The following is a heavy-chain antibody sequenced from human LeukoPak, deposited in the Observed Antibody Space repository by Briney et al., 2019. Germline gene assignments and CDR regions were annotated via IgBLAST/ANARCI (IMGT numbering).Heavy chain of an antibody. CDR2: ISGSGGST. Sequence: PGGSLRLSCAASGFTFSSYAMSWVRQAPGKGLERVSAISGSGGSTYYADSVKGRFTISRDNSKNTLYLQMNSLRAEDTAVYYCAKHLWFGELLLDDAFDIWGPGKMVTVSS. V-gene: IGHV3-23*01. J-gene: IGHJ3*02. CDR3: AKHLWFGELLLDDAFDI. CDR1: GFTFSSYA. D-gene: IGHD3-10*01.